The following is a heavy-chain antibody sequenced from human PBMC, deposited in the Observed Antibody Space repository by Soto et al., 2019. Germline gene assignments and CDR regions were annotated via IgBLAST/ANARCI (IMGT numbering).Heavy chain of an antibody. J-gene: IGHJ4*02. V-gene: IGHV2-5*02. CDR3: AHTMAPRIFDS. Sequence: QITLKEAGPTLVKPTQTLTLTCSFSGFPLITSGVGVGWIRQPPGKALEWLALIYWDDDTGYSTSLRNRLTITKDTSRKQVVLTMTKMDPADTATYSCAHTMAPRIFDSWGQGTLVTVSS. CDR1: GFPLITSGVG. CDR2: IYWDDDT.